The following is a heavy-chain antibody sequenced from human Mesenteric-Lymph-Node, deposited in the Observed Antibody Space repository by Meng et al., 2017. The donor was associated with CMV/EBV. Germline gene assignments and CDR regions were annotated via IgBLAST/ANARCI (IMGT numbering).Heavy chain of an antibody. CDR2: IIPMVGIP. J-gene: IGHJ4*02. D-gene: IGHD2-2*02. CDR3: ARVSDTLTWSGDH. CDR1: GGTFSRQT. V-gene: IGHV1-69*02. Sequence: SVKVSCKASGGTFSRQTISWVRQGPGQGLEWMGRIIPMVGIPSYAQKFQGRVTITADKLTSTAYMELSSLTSEDTAIYYCARVSDTLTWSGDHWGQGTLVTVS.